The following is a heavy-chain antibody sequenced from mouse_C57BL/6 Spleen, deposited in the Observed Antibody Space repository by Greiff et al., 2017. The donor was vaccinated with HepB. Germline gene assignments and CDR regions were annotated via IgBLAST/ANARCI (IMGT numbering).Heavy chain of an antibody. J-gene: IGHJ2*01. V-gene: IGHV1-76*01. Sequence: QVQLQQSGAELVRPGASVKLSCKASGYTFTDYYINWVKQRPGQGLEWIARIYPGSGNTYYNEKFKGKATLTAEKSSSTAYMQLSSLTSEDSAVYFCARFDDYDGGYWGQSTTLTVSS. CDR2: IYPGSGNT. CDR3: ARFDDYDGGY. CDR1: GYTFTDYY. D-gene: IGHD2-4*01.